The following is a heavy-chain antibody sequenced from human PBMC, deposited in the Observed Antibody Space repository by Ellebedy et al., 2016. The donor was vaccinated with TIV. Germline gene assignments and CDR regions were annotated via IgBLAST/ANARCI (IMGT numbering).Heavy chain of an antibody. J-gene: IGHJ4*02. V-gene: IGHV3-23*01. CDR2: INADGGDT. CDR3: AKGASSGYNYDRVGFAY. Sequence: GESLKISCVASGFTFSAHAMHWVRQAPGKGLEWVSVINADGGDTSYADAVKGRFIISRENSRSTLILQMNSLRGEDTAVYYCAKGASSGYNYDRVGFAYWGQGILVTVSS. D-gene: IGHD3-16*01. CDR1: GFTFSAHA.